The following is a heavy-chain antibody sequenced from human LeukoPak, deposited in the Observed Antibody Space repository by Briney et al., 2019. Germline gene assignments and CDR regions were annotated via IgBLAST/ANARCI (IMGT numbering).Heavy chain of an antibody. J-gene: IGHJ4*02. Sequence: PGGSLRLSCAASGFTFDDYAMHWVRQAPGKGLEWVSGISWNSGSIGYADSVKGRFTISRDNAKNSLYLQMNSLRAEDTALYYCAKGGSIITMIVDYWGQGTLVTVSS. V-gene: IGHV3-9*01. CDR1: GFTFDDYA. CDR2: ISWNSGSI. CDR3: AKGGSIITMIVDY. D-gene: IGHD3-22*01.